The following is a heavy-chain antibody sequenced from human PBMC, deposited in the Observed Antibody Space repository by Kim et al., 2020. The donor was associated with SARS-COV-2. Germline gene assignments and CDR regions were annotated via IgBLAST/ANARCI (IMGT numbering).Heavy chain of an antibody. CDR3: ARDLSLGRPGGFDY. Sequence: GGSLRLTCAASGFTFSRYSMNWVRQAPGKGLEWVSTISRNSDYIYYADSVEGRFTISRDNAKNSLYLQMNSLRADDTAMYYCARDLSLGRPGGFDYWGQG. J-gene: IGHJ4*02. V-gene: IGHV3-21*01. CDR1: GFTFSRYS. CDR2: ISRNSDYI. D-gene: IGHD3-10*01.